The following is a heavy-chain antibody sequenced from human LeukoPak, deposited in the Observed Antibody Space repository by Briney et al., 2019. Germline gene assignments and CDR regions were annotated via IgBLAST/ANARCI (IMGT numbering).Heavy chain of an antibody. D-gene: IGHD1-14*01. CDR3: AKDTTPPKAGLDP. Sequence: GGSLRHSCAASGFTFSSSGMHWVRQAPGKGLEWVAFIRYDGSNKYYADSVKGRFTISRDNSKNTLYLQMNSLRAEDTAVYYCAKDTTPPKAGLDPWGQGTLVTVSS. CDR2: IRYDGSNK. V-gene: IGHV3-30*02. J-gene: IGHJ5*02. CDR1: GFTFSSSG.